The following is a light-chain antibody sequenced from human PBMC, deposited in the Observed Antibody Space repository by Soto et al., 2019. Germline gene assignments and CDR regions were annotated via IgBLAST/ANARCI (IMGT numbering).Light chain of an antibody. CDR3: QQYKSFSLT. CDR2: KAS. J-gene: IGKJ4*01. V-gene: IGKV1-5*03. CDR1: QSISSW. Sequence: DLQMTQSPSTLSASVGDRVTITCRAGQSISSWLAWYQQKPGKAPKLLIYKASSLESGVPSRFSGSGSGTEFTLTISSLQPDDFAIYYCQQYKSFSLTFGGGTKVEIK.